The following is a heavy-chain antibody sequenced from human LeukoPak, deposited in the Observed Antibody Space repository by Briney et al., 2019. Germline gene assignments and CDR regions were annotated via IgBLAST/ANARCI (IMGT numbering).Heavy chain of an antibody. CDR2: IIPIFGTA. Sequence: SVKVSCKASGGTFSSYAISWVRQAPGQGLEWMGGIIPIFGTANYAQKFQGRVTITADESTSTAYMELSSLRSEDTAVYYCARDPLRYFEPAGYFDYWGQGTPVTVSS. CDR1: GGTFSSYA. CDR3: ARDPLRYFEPAGYFDY. J-gene: IGHJ4*02. D-gene: IGHD3-9*01. V-gene: IGHV1-69*13.